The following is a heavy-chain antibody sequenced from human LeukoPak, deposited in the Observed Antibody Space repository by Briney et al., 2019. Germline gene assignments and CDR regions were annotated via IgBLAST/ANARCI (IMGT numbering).Heavy chain of an antibody. D-gene: IGHD7-27*01. CDR3: ARDSPGDR. CDR2: IYHSGST. J-gene: IGHJ4*02. V-gene: IGHV4-34*01. Sequence: SETLSLTCAVYGGFFSGYYWSWIRQPPGKGLEWIGEIYHSGSTYYNPSLKSRVTISVDRSKNQFSLKLSSVTAADTAVYYCARDSPGDRWGQGTLVTISS. CDR1: GGFFSGYY.